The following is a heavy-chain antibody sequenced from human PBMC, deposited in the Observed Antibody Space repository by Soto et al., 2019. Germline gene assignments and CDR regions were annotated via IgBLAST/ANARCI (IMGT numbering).Heavy chain of an antibody. Sequence: QVQLVESGGGVVQPGRSLRLSCAASGFTFSSYAMHWVRQAPGKGLEWVAVISYDGSNKYYADSVKGRFTISRDNSKNKLYLQMNSLRAEDTAVYYCARDLDIVLVPAAIGYYYYGMDVWGQGTTVTVSS. CDR2: ISYDGSNK. V-gene: IGHV3-30-3*01. J-gene: IGHJ6*02. CDR3: ARDLDIVLVPAAIGYYYYGMDV. CDR1: GFTFSSYA. D-gene: IGHD2-2*02.